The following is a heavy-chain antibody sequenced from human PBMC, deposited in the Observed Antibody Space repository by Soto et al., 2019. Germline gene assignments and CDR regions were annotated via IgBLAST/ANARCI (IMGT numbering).Heavy chain of an antibody. CDR3: ARDGIVVVPAASAEVYYYYYMDV. J-gene: IGHJ6*03. D-gene: IGHD2-2*01. CDR1: GFTFSSYW. CDR2: IKQDGSEK. V-gene: IGHV3-7*01. Sequence: EVQLVESGGGLVQPGGSLRLSCAASGFTFSSYWMSWVRQAPGKGLEWVANIKQDGSEKYYVDSVKGRFTISRDNAKNSLYLQMNRLRAEDTAVYYCARDGIVVVPAASAEVYYYYYMDVWGKGTTVTVSS.